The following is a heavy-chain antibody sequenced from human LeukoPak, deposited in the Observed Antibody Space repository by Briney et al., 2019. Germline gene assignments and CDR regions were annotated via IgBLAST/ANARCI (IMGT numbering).Heavy chain of an antibody. CDR3: ASEPRDTSLVPPP. D-gene: IGHD5-18*01. V-gene: IGHV4-61*02. CDR1: GGSISSGSYY. Sequence: SETLSLTCTVSGGSISSGSYYWSWIRQPAGKGLEWIGRIYTSGSTNYNPSLKSRVTISVDTSKNHFSLKLSSVTAADTAVYYCASEPRDTSLVPPPWGQGTLVTVSS. CDR2: IYTSGST. J-gene: IGHJ5*02.